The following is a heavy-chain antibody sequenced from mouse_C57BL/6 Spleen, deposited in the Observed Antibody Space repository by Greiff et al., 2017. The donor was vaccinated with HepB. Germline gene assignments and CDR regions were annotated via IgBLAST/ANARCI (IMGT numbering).Heavy chain of an antibody. Sequence: VQLQQSGTELVKPGASVKLSCKASGYTFTSYWMHWVKQRPGQGLEWIGNINPSNGGTNYNEKFKSKATLTVDKSSSTAYMQLSSLTSEDSAVYYCAKPSSITTYAMDYWGQGTSVTVSS. D-gene: IGHD1-2*01. V-gene: IGHV1-53*01. CDR3: AKPSSITTYAMDY. CDR1: GYTFTSYW. J-gene: IGHJ4*01. CDR2: INPSNGGT.